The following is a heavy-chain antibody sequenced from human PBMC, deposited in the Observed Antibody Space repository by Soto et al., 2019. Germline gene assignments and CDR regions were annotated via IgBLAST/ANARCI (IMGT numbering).Heavy chain of an antibody. CDR1: GGSFSGYY. Sequence: SETLSLTCAVYGGSFSGYYWSWIRQPPGKGLEWIGEINHSGSTNYNPSLKSRVTISVDTSKNQFSLKLSSVTAADTAVYYCAGEAEYNWNDSLDYWGQGTLVTVSS. J-gene: IGHJ4*02. CDR2: INHSGST. V-gene: IGHV4-34*01. D-gene: IGHD1-1*01. CDR3: AGEAEYNWNDSLDY.